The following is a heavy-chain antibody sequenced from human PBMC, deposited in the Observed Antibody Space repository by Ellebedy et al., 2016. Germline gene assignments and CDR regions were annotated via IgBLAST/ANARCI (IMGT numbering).Heavy chain of an antibody. V-gene: IGHV3-11*05. J-gene: IGHJ5*02. CDR1: GFTISGLY. D-gene: IGHD3-16*01. CDR2: ISDNGHFR. CDR3: TREFYANPDL. Sequence: GESLKISXAASGFTISGLYMSWIRQAPGKGLEWVAFISDNGHFRDHRDSVKGRFTISRDNGNNLVFLDMTSLSAEDTGTYYCTREFYANPDLWGQGTLVTVSS.